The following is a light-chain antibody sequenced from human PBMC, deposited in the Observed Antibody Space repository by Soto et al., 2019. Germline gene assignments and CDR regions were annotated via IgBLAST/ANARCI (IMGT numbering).Light chain of an antibody. CDR2: GAS. CDR3: QQYGGSMT. J-gene: IGKJ5*01. CDR1: QSLSSTY. V-gene: IGKV3-20*01. Sequence: IVLTQSPGTLSLSPGDTATLSCRASQSLSSTYLAWYQQRPGQAPRLLIYGASNRATGIPDRFSGSGSGTDFTLTISRLDPEDFAGYYCQQYGGSMTFGQGTRLEIE.